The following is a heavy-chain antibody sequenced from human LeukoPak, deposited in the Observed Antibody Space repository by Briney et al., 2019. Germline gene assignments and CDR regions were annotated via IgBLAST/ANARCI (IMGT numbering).Heavy chain of an antibody. CDR1: GGSFSGYY. D-gene: IGHD3-3*01. Sequence: SETLSLTCAVYGGSFSGYYWSWIRQPPGKGLEWIGEINHSGSTNYNPSLKSRVTIPVDTSKNQFSLKLSSVTAADTAVYYCARSDFWSGFYDYWGQGTLVTVSS. CDR3: ARSDFWSGFYDY. V-gene: IGHV4-34*01. J-gene: IGHJ4*02. CDR2: INHSGST.